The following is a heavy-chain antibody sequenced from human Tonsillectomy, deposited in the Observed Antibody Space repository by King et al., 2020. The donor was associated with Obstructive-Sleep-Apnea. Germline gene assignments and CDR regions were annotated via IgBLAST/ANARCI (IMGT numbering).Heavy chain of an antibody. Sequence: VQLVESGGGLVQPGGSLRLSCAASGFTFSSYAMSWVRQAPGKGLEWVSAISGSGGSTYYAASVKGRFTISRDNSKNTLYLQMKSLRADETAVYYCARDRGDIVVVVAAFIDYWGQGTLVTVSS. CDR1: GFTFSSYA. CDR2: ISGSGGST. J-gene: IGHJ4*02. CDR3: ARDRGDIVVVVAAFIDY. V-gene: IGHV3-23*04. D-gene: IGHD2-15*01.